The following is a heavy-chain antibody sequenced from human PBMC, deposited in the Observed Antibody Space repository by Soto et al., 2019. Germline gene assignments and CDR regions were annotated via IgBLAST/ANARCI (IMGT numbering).Heavy chain of an antibody. CDR1: GYTFTSYG. CDR2: IRAYNGNT. CDR3: SRDAPHADY. V-gene: IGHV1-18*01. Sequence: QVQLVQSGAEVKKPGASVKVSCKASGYTFTSYGISWVRQAPGQGLEWMGWIRAYNGNTNYAQKLQGRVTTTTDTSTSTAHTELGSLRSDETAVYYCSRDAPHADYWGQGTLVTVSS. J-gene: IGHJ4*02.